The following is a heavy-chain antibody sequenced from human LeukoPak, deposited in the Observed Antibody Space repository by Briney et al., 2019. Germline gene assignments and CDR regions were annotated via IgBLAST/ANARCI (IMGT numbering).Heavy chain of an antibody. CDR2: ISSSSSTI. Sequence: PGGSLRLSCAASGFTFSDYYMSWIRQAPGKGLGWVSYISSSSSTIYYADSVKGRFTISRDNAKNSLYLQMNSLRAEDTAVYYCAGAEFGELWPLDYWGQGTLVTVSS. CDR3: AGAEFGELWPLDY. D-gene: IGHD3-10*01. V-gene: IGHV3-11*04. CDR1: GFTFSDYY. J-gene: IGHJ4*02.